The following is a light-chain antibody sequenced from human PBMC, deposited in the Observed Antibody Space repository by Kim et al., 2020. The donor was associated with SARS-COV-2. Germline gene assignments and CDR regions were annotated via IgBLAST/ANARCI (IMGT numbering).Light chain of an antibody. CDR2: DVS. Sequence: GQSITISCTGTSSDVGGYNYVSWYQQHPGKAPTLMIYDVSKRPSGVSNRFSGSKSGNTASLTISGLQAEDEADYYCSSYTSSSPYVFGTGTKVTVL. CDR3: SSYTSSSPYV. J-gene: IGLJ1*01. CDR1: SSDVGGYNY. V-gene: IGLV2-14*04.